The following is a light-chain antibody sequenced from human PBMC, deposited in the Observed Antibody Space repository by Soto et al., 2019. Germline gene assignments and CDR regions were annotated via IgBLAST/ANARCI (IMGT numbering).Light chain of an antibody. V-gene: IGKV4-1*01. CDR3: QQYYSIPFT. Sequence: DIVMTQSPDSLAVSLGERATINCKSSQSVLYSSNNKNFLTWYQQKPGQPPKLLISWASTRESGVPDRFSGSGSGTDFTLTISSLQAEDVAVYYCQQYYSIPFTFGPGTKVDIK. CDR1: QSVLYSSNNKNF. J-gene: IGKJ3*01. CDR2: WAS.